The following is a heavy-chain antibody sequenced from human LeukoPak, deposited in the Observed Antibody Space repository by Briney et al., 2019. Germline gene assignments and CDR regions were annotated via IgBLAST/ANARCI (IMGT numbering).Heavy chain of an antibody. CDR2: MNPSGST. CDR1: GGSFSGYY. CDR3: ARGRQDVTMIVVVMTAVSYYLDV. V-gene: IGHV4-34*01. Sequence: SETLSLTCAVYGGSFSGYYWTWIRQTPEKGLEWIGEMNPSGSTNYNPSLKSRVTISVDTSKDQFSLELSSVTAADTAVYYCARGRQDVTMIVVVMTAVSYYLDVWGKGTTVTVS. D-gene: IGHD3-22*01. J-gene: IGHJ6*03.